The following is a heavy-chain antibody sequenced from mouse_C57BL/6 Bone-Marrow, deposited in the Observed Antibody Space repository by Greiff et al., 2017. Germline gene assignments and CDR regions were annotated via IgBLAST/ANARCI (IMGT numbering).Heavy chain of an antibody. Sequence: VQLQQSGAELVRPGASVKLSCTASGFNIKDDYMHWVKQRPEQGLEWIGWIDPENGDTEYAPKFQGKATITADTSSNTAYLQLSSLTSEASAVYYCTTDCDYDLAWFAYWGQGTLVTVSA. V-gene: IGHV14-4*01. CDR2: IDPENGDT. CDR3: TTDCDYDLAWFAY. D-gene: IGHD2-4*01. CDR1: GFNIKDDY. J-gene: IGHJ3*01.